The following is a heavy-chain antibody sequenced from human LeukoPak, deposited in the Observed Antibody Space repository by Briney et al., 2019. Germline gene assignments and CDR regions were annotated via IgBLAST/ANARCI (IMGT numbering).Heavy chain of an antibody. CDR2: IYYSGST. CDR3: ARDGRITMIVVVHDAFDI. CDR1: GGSISSSSYY. V-gene: IGHV4-39*07. Sequence: PSETLSLTCTVSGGSISSSSYYWGWIRQPPGKGLEWIGSIYYSGSTYYNPSLKSRVTISVDTSKNQFSLKLSSVTAADTAVYYCARDGRITMIVVVHDAFDIWGQGTMVTVSS. J-gene: IGHJ3*02. D-gene: IGHD3-22*01.